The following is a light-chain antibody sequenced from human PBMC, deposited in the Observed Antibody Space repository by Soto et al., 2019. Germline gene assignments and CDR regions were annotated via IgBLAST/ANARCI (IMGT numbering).Light chain of an antibody. Sequence: QSVLTQPPSVSGAPGQRVTISCTGSSSNSGAGYDVHWYQQVSGTAPKLLMYGNNNRPSGIPDRFSGSKSDTSASLAITGLQAADEADYYCQSYDSSLSGVVFGGGTKLTVL. CDR1: SSNSGAGYD. CDR2: GNN. J-gene: IGLJ2*01. V-gene: IGLV1-40*01. CDR3: QSYDSSLSGVV.